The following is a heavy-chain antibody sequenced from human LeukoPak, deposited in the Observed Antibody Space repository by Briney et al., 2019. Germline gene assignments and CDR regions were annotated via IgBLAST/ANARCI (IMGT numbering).Heavy chain of an antibody. D-gene: IGHD2-15*01. CDR3: TRDLKHHSGGHPYHFDH. CDR2: IRSKPYGGTT. Sequence: GGSLRLSCTGSGFTFGDFAMSWLRQAPGKGLEWVGFIRSKPYGGTTEYAASVKGRFTISRDDSKSIAYLQMNSLKSEDTAVYYCTRDLKHHSGGHPYHFDHWGQGTLVTVSS. CDR1: GFTFGDFA. J-gene: IGHJ4*02. V-gene: IGHV3-49*03.